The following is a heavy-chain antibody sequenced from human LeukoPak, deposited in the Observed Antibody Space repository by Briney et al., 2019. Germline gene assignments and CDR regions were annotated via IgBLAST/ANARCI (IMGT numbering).Heavy chain of an antibody. CDR3: VHPSGWYDGGETRFDY. Sequence: SGPTLVKPTQTLTLTCTFSGFSLNTSGVGVACIRQPPGKALEWLALIYWSDDKRYNPSLQSRLTITKDTSKNQVVLTMTNMDPVDTATYYCVHPSGWYDGGETRFDYWGQGTLVTVSS. CDR1: GFSLNTSGVG. D-gene: IGHD2-21*01. V-gene: IGHV2-5*01. J-gene: IGHJ4*02. CDR2: IYWSDDK.